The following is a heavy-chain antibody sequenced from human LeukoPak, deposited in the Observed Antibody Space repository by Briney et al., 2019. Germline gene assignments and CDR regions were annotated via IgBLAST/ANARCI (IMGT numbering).Heavy chain of an antibody. Sequence: ASVKVSCKASGYTFTNYGFNWVRQAPGQGLEWMGNSAYNGNTSYAQKFQDRVTMTTDTSTSTAYMELRSLRSDDTAVYYCARYNSMFRGVTTSDYWGQGTLVTVSS. V-gene: IGHV1-18*01. CDR1: GYTFTNYG. D-gene: IGHD3-10*01. CDR2: NSAYNGNT. J-gene: IGHJ4*02. CDR3: ARYNSMFRGVTTSDY.